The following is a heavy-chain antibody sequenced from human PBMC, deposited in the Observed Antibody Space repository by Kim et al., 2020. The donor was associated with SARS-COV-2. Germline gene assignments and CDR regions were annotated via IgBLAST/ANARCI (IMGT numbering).Heavy chain of an antibody. J-gene: IGHJ4*02. CDR1: GYSFTSYW. D-gene: IGHD1-26*01. CDR2: IYPGDSDT. V-gene: IGHV5-51*01. CDR3: ARPNGGWELPTYFDY. Sequence: GESLKISCKGSGYSFTSYWIGWVRQMPGKGLEWMGIIYPGDSDTRYSPSFQGQVTISADKSISTAYLQWSSLKASDTAMYYCARPNGGWELPTYFDYWGQGTLVTVSS.